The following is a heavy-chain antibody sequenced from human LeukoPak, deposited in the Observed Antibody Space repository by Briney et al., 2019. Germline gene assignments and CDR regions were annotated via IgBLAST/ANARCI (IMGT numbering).Heavy chain of an antibody. CDR1: GLSLRNVW. Sequence: GGSLRFSCAVSGLSLRNVWMNWLRQAPGKGLEWVGLIKRETDGGTTDFAAPVKGRFTISRDDSKNTLYLQMNRLTSEDTAVYYCAQGSGFYYDYWGQGTLVTVSS. D-gene: IGHD3-22*01. J-gene: IGHJ4*02. V-gene: IGHV3-15*07. CDR2: IKRETDGGTT. CDR3: AQGSGFYYDY.